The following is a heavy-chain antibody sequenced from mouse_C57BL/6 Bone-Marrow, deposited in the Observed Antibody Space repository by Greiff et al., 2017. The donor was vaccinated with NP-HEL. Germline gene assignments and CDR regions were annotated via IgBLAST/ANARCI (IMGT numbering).Heavy chain of an antibody. D-gene: IGHD1-1*01. CDR1: GYTFTSYW. CDR3: ARRVTTVVEHFDY. Sequence: VQLQQPGAELVKPGASVKLSCKASGYTFTSYWMQWVKQRPGQGLEWIGEIDPSDSYTNYNQKFKGKATLTVDTSSSTAYMQLRSLTSEDSAVYYCARRVTTVVEHFDYWGQGTTLTVSS. CDR2: IDPSDSYT. J-gene: IGHJ2*01. V-gene: IGHV1-50*01.